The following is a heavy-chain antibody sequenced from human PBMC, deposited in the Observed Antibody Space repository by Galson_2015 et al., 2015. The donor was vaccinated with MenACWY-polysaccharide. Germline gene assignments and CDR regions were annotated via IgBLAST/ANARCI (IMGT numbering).Heavy chain of an antibody. D-gene: IGHD1-26*01. J-gene: IGHJ4*02. CDR3: ARQPGGTYFFDY. CDR1: GGSISGYF. Sequence: ETLSLPCTVSGGSISGYFWSWIRRPPGEGLEWIAYIHSTGSTNYNPSLKSRVTISVDTSKNQFSLKLSSVTAADTAFYYCARQPGGTYFFDYWGQGTLVTVSS. V-gene: IGHV4-59*08. CDR2: IHSTGST.